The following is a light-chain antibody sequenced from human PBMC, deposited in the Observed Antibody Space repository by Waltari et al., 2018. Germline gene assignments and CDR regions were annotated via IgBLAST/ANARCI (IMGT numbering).Light chain of an antibody. Sequence: IVLTQSPGTLSLSPGERATLPCRASQSVSSSYLAWYQQKPGQAPRLLTFGASSRATGIPDRFSGSGSGTDFTLTISRLEPEDFAVYFCQQYGRSPLAFGQGTKVEIK. CDR1: QSVSSSY. CDR3: QQYGRSPLA. V-gene: IGKV3-20*01. J-gene: IGKJ1*01. CDR2: GAS.